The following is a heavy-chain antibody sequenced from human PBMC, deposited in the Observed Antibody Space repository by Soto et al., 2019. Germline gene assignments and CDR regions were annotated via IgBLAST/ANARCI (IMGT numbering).Heavy chain of an antibody. CDR3: ARDRTADSNPPGIAVALSWYFDL. CDR2: ISSSSYI. J-gene: IGHJ2*01. CDR1: GFTFSSYS. V-gene: IGHV3-21*01. D-gene: IGHD6-19*01. Sequence: GGSLRLSCAASGFTFSSYSMNWVRQAPGKGLEWVSSISSSSYIYYADSVKGRFTISRDNAKNSLYLQMNSLRAEETAVYYCARDRTADSNPPGIAVALSWYFDLWGRGTLVTVSS.